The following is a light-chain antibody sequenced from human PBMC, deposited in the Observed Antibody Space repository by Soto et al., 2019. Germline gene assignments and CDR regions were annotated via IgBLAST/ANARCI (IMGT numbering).Light chain of an antibody. CDR2: WAS. CDR3: QQYYSSNQT. V-gene: IGKV4-1*01. J-gene: IGKJ4*01. CDR1: HNILYSSDNKNY. Sequence: DVVLTQSPDSLAVFLGERATINCKSSHNILYSSDNKNYLSWYQQRPGQPPKLLFYWASTRESGVPDRFSGSRSGTHFTLTITSLQAEDVAVYSGQQYYSSNQTLGRGIKVDIX.